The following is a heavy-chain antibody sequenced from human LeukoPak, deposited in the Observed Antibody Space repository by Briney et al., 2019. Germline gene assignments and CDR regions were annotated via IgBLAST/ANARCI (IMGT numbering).Heavy chain of an antibody. CDR3: ARVDGSCSGGSCPSGNWFDP. J-gene: IGHJ5*02. V-gene: IGHV4-59*08. CDR1: GGSISSYY. CDR2: IYYSGST. D-gene: IGHD2-15*01. Sequence: SETLSLTCTVSGGSISSYYWSWIRQPPGKGLKWIGYIYYSGSTSYSPSLRSRVTISVDTSKNQFSLKLNSVTAADTAVYYCARVDGSCSGGSCPSGNWFDPWGQGTLVTVSS.